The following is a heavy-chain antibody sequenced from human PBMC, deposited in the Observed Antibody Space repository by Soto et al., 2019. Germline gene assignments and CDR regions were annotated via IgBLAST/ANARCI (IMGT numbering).Heavy chain of an antibody. CDR2: INPGGGIT. CDR3: ARGLAVAYSPALL. CDR1: GYTFTSYY. Sequence: QVQLEQSGAEVKNPGASVKVSCKASGYTFTSYYMHWVRQAPGQGLEWMGVINPGGGITSYAGNLHGRVTMARETTTSTANMELSSLRSEDTAIYYCARGLAVAYSPALLWGQGTLLAVYS. V-gene: IGHV1-46*01. J-gene: IGHJ4*02. D-gene: IGHD6-19*01.